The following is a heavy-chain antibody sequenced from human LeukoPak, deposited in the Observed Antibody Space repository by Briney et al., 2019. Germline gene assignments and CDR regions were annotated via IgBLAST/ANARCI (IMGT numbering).Heavy chain of an antibody. CDR3: AREEVTIFGVVVNYYYYMDV. J-gene: IGHJ6*03. CDR2: INPNSGGT. D-gene: IGHD3-3*01. V-gene: IGHV1-2*02. CDR1: GYTFTGYY. Sequence: ASVKVSCKASGYTFTGYYMHWVRQAPGQGLEGMGWINPNSGGTNYAQKFQGRVTMTRDTSISTAYMELSRLRSDDTAVYYCAREEVTIFGVVVNYYYYMDVWGKGTTVTVSS.